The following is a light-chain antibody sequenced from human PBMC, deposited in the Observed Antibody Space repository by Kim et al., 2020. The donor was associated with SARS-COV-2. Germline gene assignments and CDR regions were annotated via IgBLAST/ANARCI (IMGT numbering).Light chain of an antibody. Sequence: SYELTQPPSVSVSPGQTASITCSGDKLGDKYACWYQQKPGQSPVLVIYQDSKWPSGIPERFSGSNSGNTATLTISGTQAMDEADYYCQAWDSSTSVVFGGGTQLTVL. J-gene: IGLJ2*01. CDR1: KLGDKY. V-gene: IGLV3-1*01. CDR3: QAWDSSTSVV. CDR2: QDS.